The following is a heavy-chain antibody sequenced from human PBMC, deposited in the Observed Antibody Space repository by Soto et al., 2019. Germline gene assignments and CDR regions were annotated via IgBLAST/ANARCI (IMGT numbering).Heavy chain of an antibody. J-gene: IGHJ4*02. CDR3: AKTPGVITVITSFDH. CDR1: GFTFNKYA. V-gene: IGHV3-23*01. CDR2: ISGSGAST. Sequence: LILSCGASGFTFNKYALAWVRQAPGKGLEWVSAISGSGASTYDADSVKGRFTISRDNSNNTLYLQMNSLRAEDTAVYYCAKTPGVITVITSFDHWGQGTPVTVYS. D-gene: IGHD3-16*01.